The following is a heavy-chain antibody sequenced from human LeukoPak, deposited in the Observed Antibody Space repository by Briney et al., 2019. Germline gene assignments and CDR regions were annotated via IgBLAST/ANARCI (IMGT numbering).Heavy chain of an antibody. CDR2: IKQDGSEK. J-gene: IGHJ4*02. Sequence: GGSLRLSCAASGFTFGSYWMSWVRQAPGKVLEWVANIKQDGSEKYYVDSVKGRFTISRDHAKNPLYLQMNGLRAEDTAVYYCARGYSGLYWGQGTLVTVSS. CDR3: ARGYSGLY. V-gene: IGHV3-7*01. CDR1: GFTFGSYW. D-gene: IGHD3-10*01.